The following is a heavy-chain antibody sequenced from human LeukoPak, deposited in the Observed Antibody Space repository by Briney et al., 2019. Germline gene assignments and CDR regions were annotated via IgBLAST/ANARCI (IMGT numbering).Heavy chain of an antibody. CDR1: GYTFTSYA. D-gene: IGHD1-26*01. CDR3: ARDLFRFIVEERISPYYFDY. Sequence: ASVKVSCKASGYTFTSYAMNWVRQAPGQGLEWMGWINTNTGNPTYAQGFTGRFVFSLDTSVSTAYLQISSLKAEDTAVYYCARDLFRFIVEERISPYYFDYWGQGTLVTVSS. CDR2: INTNTGNP. V-gene: IGHV7-4-1*02. J-gene: IGHJ4*02.